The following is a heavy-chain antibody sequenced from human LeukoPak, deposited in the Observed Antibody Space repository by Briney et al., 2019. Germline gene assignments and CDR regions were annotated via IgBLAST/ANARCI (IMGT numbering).Heavy chain of an antibody. D-gene: IGHD3-3*01. V-gene: IGHV3-64*01. J-gene: IGHJ4*02. Sequence: GGSLRLSCAASGFTFRNYAMHWVRQAPGKGLEYVSGISSNGGSTYYGNSVKGRFTISRDISKNTLYLQMGSLRDEDMAVYYCARGRFLEWFLDYWGQGTLVTVSS. CDR1: GFTFRNYA. CDR2: ISSNGGST. CDR3: ARGRFLEWFLDY.